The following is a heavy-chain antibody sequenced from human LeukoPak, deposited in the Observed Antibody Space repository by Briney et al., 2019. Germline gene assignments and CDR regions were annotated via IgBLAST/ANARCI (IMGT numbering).Heavy chain of an antibody. D-gene: IGHD6-19*01. CDR1: GYSFTRYH. CDR2: INPSGGST. CDR3: ARNRGHLRDRSGWFPEY. Sequence: ASVKVSCKASGYSFTRYHMHWVRQAPGQGLEWMGIINPSGGSTRYAQKFQGRVTMTRDTSTSPVYMELSSLRSEDTAVYYCARNRGHLRDRSGWFPEYWGQRTLVTVSS. J-gene: IGHJ4*02. V-gene: IGHV1-46*01.